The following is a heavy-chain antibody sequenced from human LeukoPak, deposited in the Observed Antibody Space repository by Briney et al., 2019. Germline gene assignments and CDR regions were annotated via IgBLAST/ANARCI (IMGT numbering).Heavy chain of an antibody. Sequence: ASVKVSCKASGYTLTSYDINWVRQATGQGLEWMGWMNPNSGNTGYAQKFQGRVTITRNTSISTAYMELSSLRSEDTAVYYCAVAGTLGEAFDIWGQGTMVTVSS. CDR3: AVAGTLGEAFDI. CDR1: GYTLTSYD. J-gene: IGHJ3*02. CDR2: MNPNSGNT. D-gene: IGHD6-19*01. V-gene: IGHV1-8*03.